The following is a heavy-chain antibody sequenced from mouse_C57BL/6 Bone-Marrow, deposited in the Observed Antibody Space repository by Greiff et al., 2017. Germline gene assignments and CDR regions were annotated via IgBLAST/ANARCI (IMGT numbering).Heavy chain of an antibody. CDR1: GYTFTSYW. J-gene: IGHJ2*01. CDR2: IDPSDSYT. CDR3: ARETIDDDYDGYYCDD. D-gene: IGHD2-4*01. Sequence: QVQLQQPGAELVMPGASVKLSCKASGYTFTSYWMHWVKQRPGQGLEWIGEIDPSDSYTNYNQKFKGKSTLTVDKSSSTAYMPRSSLTSEDAAVYYGARETIDDDYDGYYCDDWGQGTTLTVSS. V-gene: IGHV1-69*01.